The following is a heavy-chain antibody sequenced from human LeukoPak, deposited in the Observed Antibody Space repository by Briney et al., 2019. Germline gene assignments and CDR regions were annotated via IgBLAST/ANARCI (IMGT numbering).Heavy chain of an antibody. CDR2: IKQDGSEK. CDR3: TRDSGTIPPGDY. V-gene: IGHV3-7*01. D-gene: IGHD2-21*01. J-gene: IGHJ4*02. CDR1: GFTFSGYS. Sequence: PGGSLRLSCAASGFTFSGYSMIWVRQAPGKGLEWVANIKQDGSEKYYVDSVRGRFTISRDNAKNSLYLQMNSLRAEDTAMYYCTRDSGTIPPGDYWGQGTLVTVSS.